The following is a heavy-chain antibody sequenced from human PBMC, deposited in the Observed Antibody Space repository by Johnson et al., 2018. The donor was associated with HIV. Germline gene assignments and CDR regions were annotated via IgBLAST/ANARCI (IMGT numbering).Heavy chain of an antibody. J-gene: IGHJ3*01. CDR2: ISYDGSNK. V-gene: IGHV3-30*14. CDR1: GFTFSSYA. D-gene: IGHD1-14*01. CDR3: VREHRADESFDL. Sequence: QLVESGGGVVQPGGSLRLSCAASGFTFSSYAMHWVRQAPGTGLEWVAVISYDGSNKYYADSVKGRFTISRENVKNFVYLQMNSLTAGDTAVYYCVREHRADESFDLWGQGTMVTVSS.